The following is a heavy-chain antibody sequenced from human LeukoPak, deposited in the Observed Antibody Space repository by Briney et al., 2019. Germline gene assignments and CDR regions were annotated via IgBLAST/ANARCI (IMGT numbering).Heavy chain of an antibody. CDR2: IYPGDADT. D-gene: IGHD5-24*01. CDR1: EYRFTSYW. Sequence: GESLKISCKGSEYRFTSYWIGWVRQMPGKGLEWMGIIYPGDADTRYSPSFQGQVTISADKSISTAYLQWDSLKASDTAMYYCARHAVRNGYNRQNEYWGQGTLVTVSS. J-gene: IGHJ4*02. V-gene: IGHV5-51*01. CDR3: ARHAVRNGYNRQNEY.